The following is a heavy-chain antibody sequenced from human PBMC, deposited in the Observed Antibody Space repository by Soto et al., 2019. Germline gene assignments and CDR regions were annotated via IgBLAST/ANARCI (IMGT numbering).Heavy chain of an antibody. CDR3: ARAGYGGKSEDY. J-gene: IGHJ4*02. D-gene: IGHD2-15*01. V-gene: IGHV4-4*02. CDR1: GGSIISTNW. CDR2: IHHSGST. Sequence: QVQLQESGPGLVKPSGTLSLTCAVSGGSIISTNWWSWVRQPPGKGLEWIGEIHHSGSTNYNPSLTRRXXNXLXXSKNQFSLRPISVTAADTAVFYCARAGYGGKSEDYWGQGNLVAVSS.